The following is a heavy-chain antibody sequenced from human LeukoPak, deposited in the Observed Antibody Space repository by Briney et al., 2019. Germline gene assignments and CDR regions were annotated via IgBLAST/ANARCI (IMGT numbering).Heavy chain of an antibody. CDR1: GFTFSSYG. CDR2: IWYDGSNK. CDR3: AKDRGSPVVVTAFDY. V-gene: IGHV3-33*06. D-gene: IGHD2-21*02. J-gene: IGHJ4*02. Sequence: SGRSLRLSCAASGFTFSSYGMHWVRQAPGKGLEWVAVIWYDGSNKYYADSVKGRFTISRDNSKNTLYLQMNSLRAEDTAVYYCAKDRGSPVVVTAFDYWGQGTLVTVSS.